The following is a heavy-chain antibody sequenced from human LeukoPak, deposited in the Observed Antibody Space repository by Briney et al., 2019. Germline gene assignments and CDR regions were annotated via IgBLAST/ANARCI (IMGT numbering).Heavy chain of an antibody. D-gene: IGHD3-3*01. CDR2: IYYSGST. V-gene: IGHV4-59*01. J-gene: IGHJ6*02. Sequence: SETLSLTCTVSGGSISSYYWSWIRQPSGKGLEWIGYIYYSGSTNYNPSLKSRVTISVDTSKNQFSLKLSSVTAADTAVYYCARVRREIFGVVDVWGQGTTVTVSS. CDR3: ARVRREIFGVVDV. CDR1: GGSISSYY.